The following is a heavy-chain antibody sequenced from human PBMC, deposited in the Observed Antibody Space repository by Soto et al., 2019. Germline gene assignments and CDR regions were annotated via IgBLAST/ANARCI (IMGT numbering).Heavy chain of an antibody. CDR1: GGSFSGYY. CDR2: INHSGST. CDR3: ARAVPRYCSGGSCYTRRDY. Sequence: SETLSLTCAVYGGSFSGYYWSWIRQPPGKGLEWIGEINHSGSTNYNPSLKSRVTISVDTSKNQFSLKLSSVTAADTAVYYCARAVPRYCSGGSCYTRRDYWGQVTLVSVS. J-gene: IGHJ4*02. V-gene: IGHV4-34*01. D-gene: IGHD2-15*01.